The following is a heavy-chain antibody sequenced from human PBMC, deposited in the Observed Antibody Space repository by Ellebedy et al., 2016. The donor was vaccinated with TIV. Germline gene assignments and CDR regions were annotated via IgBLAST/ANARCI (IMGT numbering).Heavy chain of an antibody. D-gene: IGHD3-22*01. Sequence: AASVKVSCKASGLTFTSSAMQWVRQARGQRLEWIGWIVVGSGNTTYAQKFQERVTITRDMSTSTAYMELSSLRSEDTAVYYCAAAESSGYYLEKAFDPWGQGTLVTVSS. CDR2: IVVGSGNT. V-gene: IGHV1-58*02. CDR1: GLTFTSSA. J-gene: IGHJ5*02. CDR3: AAAESSGYYLEKAFDP.